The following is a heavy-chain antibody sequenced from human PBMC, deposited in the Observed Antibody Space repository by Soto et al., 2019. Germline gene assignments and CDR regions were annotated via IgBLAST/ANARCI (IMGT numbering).Heavy chain of an antibody. CDR2: IIPTFGTA. CDR3: ARWAYDYVWGSYRQGGFFDY. D-gene: IGHD3-16*02. Sequence: QVQLVQSGAEVKKPGSSVKVSCKASGGTFSSYAISWVRQAPGQGLEWMGGIIPTFGTANYAQKFQGRVTITADDSTSTAYMEVSSLRSEDTAVYYCARWAYDYVWGSYRQGGFFDYWGQGTLVTVSS. V-gene: IGHV1-69*01. J-gene: IGHJ4*02. CDR1: GGTFSSYA.